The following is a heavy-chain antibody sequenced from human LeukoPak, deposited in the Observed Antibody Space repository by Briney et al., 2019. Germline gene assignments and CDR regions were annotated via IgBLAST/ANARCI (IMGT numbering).Heavy chain of an antibody. CDR3: ARFISVGTHFDS. V-gene: IGHV1-24*01. CDR1: GYTLTELS. Sequence: GASVKVSCKVSGYTLTELSTHWVRQAPGKGLEWMGGFDPEDGETIYAQKFQGRVTMTEDTSTDTAYMELSSLRSEDTAVYYCARFISVGTHFDSWGQRTLVTVSS. D-gene: IGHD6-19*01. CDR2: FDPEDGET. J-gene: IGHJ4*02.